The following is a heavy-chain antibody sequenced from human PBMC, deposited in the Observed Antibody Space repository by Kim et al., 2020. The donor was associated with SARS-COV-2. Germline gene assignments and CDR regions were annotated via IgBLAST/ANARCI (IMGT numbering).Heavy chain of an antibody. V-gene: IGHV3-15*01. D-gene: IGHD5-12*01. J-gene: IGHJ4*02. Sequence: DYAGPMKGRFTMSRDDSKNTLYLQMNSLKAEDTAVYYCTTDLSGYDYFDYWGQGTLVTVSS. CDR3: TTDLSGYDYFDY.